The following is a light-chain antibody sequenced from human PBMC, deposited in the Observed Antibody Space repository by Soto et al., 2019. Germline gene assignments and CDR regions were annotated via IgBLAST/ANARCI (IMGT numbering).Light chain of an antibody. CDR3: QQYGSSPPFT. V-gene: IGKV3-20*01. J-gene: IGKJ3*01. Sequence: EIVLTQSPGTLSLSPGERATLSCRASQSVSSSYLAWYRQKPGQAPRLLIYGASGRATGIPDRFSGSGSGTDFTLTISRLEPEDFAVYYCQQYGSSPPFTFGPGTKVDIK. CDR2: GAS. CDR1: QSVSSSY.